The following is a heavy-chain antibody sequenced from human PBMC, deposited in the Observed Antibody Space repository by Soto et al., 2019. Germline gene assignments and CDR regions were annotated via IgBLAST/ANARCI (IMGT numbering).Heavy chain of an antibody. V-gene: IGHV1-69*01. CDR2: IIPIFGTA. J-gene: IGHJ4*02. CDR1: GGTFSSYA. D-gene: IGHD5-18*01. Sequence: QVQLVQSGAEVKKPGSSVKVSCKASGGTFSSYAISWVRQAPGQGLEWMGGIIPIFGTANYAQKFQGRVTITADESTSTAYIELSSLRSEDTAVYYCARDPRRTAMVIPYFDYWGQGTLVTVSS. CDR3: ARDPRRTAMVIPYFDY.